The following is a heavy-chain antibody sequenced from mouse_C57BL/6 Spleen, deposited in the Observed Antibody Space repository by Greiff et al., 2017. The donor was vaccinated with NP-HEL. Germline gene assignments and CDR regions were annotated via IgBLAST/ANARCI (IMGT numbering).Heavy chain of an antibody. V-gene: IGHV1-9*01. Sequence: VQGVESGAELMKPGASVKLSCKATGYTFTGYWIEWVKQRPGHGLEWIGEILPGSGSTNYNEKFKGKATFTADTSSNTAYMQLSSLTTEDSAIYYCARMGYDGYYVRNYFDYWGQGTTLTVSS. CDR2: ILPGSGST. CDR1: GYTFTGYW. J-gene: IGHJ2*01. CDR3: ARMGYDGYYVRNYFDY. D-gene: IGHD2-3*01.